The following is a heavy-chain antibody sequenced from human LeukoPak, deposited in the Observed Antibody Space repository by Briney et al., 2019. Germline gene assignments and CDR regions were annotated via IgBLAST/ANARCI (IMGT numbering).Heavy chain of an antibody. J-gene: IGHJ4*02. CDR3: ARDDAYCTNGVCDFDY. CDR2: MNPNSGNT. Sequence: ASVKVSCKASGGTFSSYAISWVRQATGQGLEWMGWMNPNSGNTGYAQKFQGRVTMTRNTSISTAYMELSSLRSEDTAVYYCARDDAYCTNGVCDFDYWGQGTLVTVSS. D-gene: IGHD2-8*01. V-gene: IGHV1-8*02. CDR1: GGTFSSYA.